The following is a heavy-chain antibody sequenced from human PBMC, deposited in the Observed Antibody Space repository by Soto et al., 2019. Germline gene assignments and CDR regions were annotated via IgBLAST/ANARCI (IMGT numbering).Heavy chain of an antibody. Sequence: SETLSLTCTVSGGSISSSSYYWGWVRQPPGKGLEWIGSIYYSGSTYYNPSLKSRVTISVDTSKNQFSLKLSSVTAADTAVYYCARHLYYYDSSGYSDAFDIWGQGTMVTVSS. V-gene: IGHV4-39*01. CDR3: ARHLYYYDSSGYSDAFDI. D-gene: IGHD3-22*01. CDR1: GGSISSSSYY. J-gene: IGHJ3*02. CDR2: IYYSGST.